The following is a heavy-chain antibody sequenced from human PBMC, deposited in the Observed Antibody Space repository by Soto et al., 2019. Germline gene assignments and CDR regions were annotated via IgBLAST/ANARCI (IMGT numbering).Heavy chain of an antibody. D-gene: IGHD6-13*01. V-gene: IGHV4-31*03. Sequence: QVQLQESGPGLVKPSQTLSLTCTVSGGSISSGGYYWSWIRQHPGKGLEWIGYIYYSGSTYYNPSLKSRVTISVDTSKNQFSLKLSSVTAADTAVYYCARMEGLEQQLGLRPDDAFDIWGQGTMVTVSS. CDR2: IYYSGST. J-gene: IGHJ3*02. CDR1: GGSISSGGYY. CDR3: ARMEGLEQQLGLRPDDAFDI.